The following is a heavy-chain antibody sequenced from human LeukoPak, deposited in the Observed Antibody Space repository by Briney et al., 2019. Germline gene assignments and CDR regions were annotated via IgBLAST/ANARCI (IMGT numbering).Heavy chain of an antibody. V-gene: IGHV3-23*01. J-gene: IGHJ4*02. CDR1: GFIFSSYA. D-gene: IGHD3-3*01. CDR2: ISGSGGST. CDR3: AKATLRKYDFWSGYPPHYFDY. Sequence: GGSLRLSCAPSGFIFSSYAMSWVRQAPGKGLEWVSAISGSGGSTYYADSVKGRFTISRDNSKNTLYLQMNSLRAEDTAVYYCAKATLRKYDFWSGYPPHYFDYWGQGTLVTVSS.